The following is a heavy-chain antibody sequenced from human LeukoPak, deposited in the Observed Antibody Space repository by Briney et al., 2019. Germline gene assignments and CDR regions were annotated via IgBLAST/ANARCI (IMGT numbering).Heavy chain of an antibody. CDR2: IKSKTDGGTT. J-gene: IGHJ3*02. CDR3: TTPYVIFGADAFDI. D-gene: IGHD3-3*01. Sequence: GGSLRLSCAASGFTFSNAWMSWVRQAPGKGLEWVGRIKSKTDGGTTDYAAPVKGRFTISRDDSKNTLYLQMNSLKTEDTAVYYYTTPYVIFGADAFDIWGQGTMVTVSS. V-gene: IGHV3-15*01. CDR1: GFTFSNAW.